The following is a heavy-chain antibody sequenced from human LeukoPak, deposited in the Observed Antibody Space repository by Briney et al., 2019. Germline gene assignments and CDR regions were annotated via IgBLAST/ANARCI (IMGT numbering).Heavy chain of an antibody. CDR3: AKSNNIRSRHAFDI. Sequence: GGSLRLSCAASGFTFSTYWMSWVRQAPGKGLEWVANIKHDGSEKYYVDSVKGRFTISRDNAQNSLYLQMNSLRAEDTALYYCAKSNNIRSRHAFDIWGQGTMVTVSA. J-gene: IGHJ3*02. V-gene: IGHV3-7*01. CDR1: GFTFSTYW. CDR2: IKHDGSEK. D-gene: IGHD1/OR15-1a*01.